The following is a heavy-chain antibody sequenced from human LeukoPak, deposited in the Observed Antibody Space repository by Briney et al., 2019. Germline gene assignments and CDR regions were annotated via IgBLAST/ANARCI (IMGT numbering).Heavy chain of an antibody. D-gene: IGHD4-17*01. V-gene: IGHV3-23*01. J-gene: IGHJ3*02. CDR1: GFTFSTYA. Sequence: GGSLRLSCEASGFTFSTYALSWVRQAPGKGLQWVSTISGSAGSTSHADSVKGRCTISRDNAENTLFLQMSSLRPEDTAVYYCAKWKTYFGDYDAFDIWGQGTMVTVSS. CDR2: ISGSAGST. CDR3: AKWKTYFGDYDAFDI.